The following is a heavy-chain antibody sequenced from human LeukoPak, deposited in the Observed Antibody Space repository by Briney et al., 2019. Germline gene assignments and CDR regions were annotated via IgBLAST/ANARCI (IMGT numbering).Heavy chain of an antibody. Sequence: GGSLRLSCAASGFSFSDFWMSWVRQAPGKGLGCLANIKEDGSETYYADSVKGRFTISRDNPKNLLFLQINSLRVEDTAVYYCARETPRRGETRDGYRWGQGTVVTVSS. CDR2: IKEDGSET. V-gene: IGHV3-7*01. D-gene: IGHD5-24*01. J-gene: IGHJ4*02. CDR3: ARETPRRGETRDGYR. CDR1: GFSFSDFW.